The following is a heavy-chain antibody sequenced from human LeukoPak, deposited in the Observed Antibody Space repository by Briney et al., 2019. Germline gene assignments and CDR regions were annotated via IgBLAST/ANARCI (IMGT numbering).Heavy chain of an antibody. CDR1: GGSISSSSYY. J-gene: IGHJ4*02. D-gene: IGHD5-12*01. Sequence: SETLSLTCTVSGGSISSSSYYWGWIRQPPGKGLEWIGSIYYSGSTYYNPSLKSRVTISVDTSKNQFSLKLSSVTAADTAVYYCARFKVEWLRWTGNPSKFDYWGQGTLVTVSS. V-gene: IGHV4-39*01. CDR3: ARFKVEWLRWTGNPSKFDY. CDR2: IYYSGST.